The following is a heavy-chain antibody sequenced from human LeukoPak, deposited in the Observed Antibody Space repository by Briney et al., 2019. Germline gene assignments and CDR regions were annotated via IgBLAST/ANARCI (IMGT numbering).Heavy chain of an antibody. J-gene: IGHJ5*02. CDR3: ARGLGSGWYLRYNWFDP. CDR1: GGSFSGYY. Sequence: PSETLSLTCAVYGGSFSGYYWSWIRQPPGKGLEWIGEINHSGSTNYNPSLKSRVTISVDTSKNQFSLKLSSVTAADTAVYYCARGLGSGWYLRYNWFDPWGQGTLVTVSS. CDR2: INHSGST. D-gene: IGHD6-19*01. V-gene: IGHV4-34*01.